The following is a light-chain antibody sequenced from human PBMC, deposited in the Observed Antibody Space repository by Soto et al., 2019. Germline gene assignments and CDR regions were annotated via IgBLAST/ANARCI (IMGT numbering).Light chain of an antibody. Sequence: QSALTQPASVSGSPGQSITISCTGTSSDVGAYNYVSWYQQHPGKAPKIMIYEVSNRPSGVSNRFSGSKSGNTASLTISGLQPEDEADYYCSSYTSSTTPLFGGGTKLTVL. CDR3: SSYTSSTTPL. CDR2: EVS. J-gene: IGLJ2*01. CDR1: SSDVGAYNY. V-gene: IGLV2-14*01.